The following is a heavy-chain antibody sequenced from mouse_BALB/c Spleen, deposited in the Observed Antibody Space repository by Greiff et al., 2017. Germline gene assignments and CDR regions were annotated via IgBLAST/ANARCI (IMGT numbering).Heavy chain of an antibody. CDR1: GFTFSSYA. J-gene: IGHJ2*01. Sequence: EVKLVESGGGLVKPGGSLKLSCAASGFTFSSYAMSWVRQSPEKRLEWVAEISSGGSYTYYPDTVTGRFTISRDNAKNTLYLEMSSLRSEDTAMYYCAREVITTVAHYFDYWGQGTTLTVSS. D-gene: IGHD1-1*01. V-gene: IGHV5-9-4*01. CDR3: AREVITTVAHYFDY. CDR2: ISSGGSYT.